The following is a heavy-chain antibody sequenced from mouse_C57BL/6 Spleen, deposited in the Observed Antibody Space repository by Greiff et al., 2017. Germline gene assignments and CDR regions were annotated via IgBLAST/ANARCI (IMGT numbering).Heavy chain of an antibody. CDR3: ARRAYGYDWYFDV. J-gene: IGHJ1*03. CDR1: GYTFTSYW. CDR2: IDPSDSET. Sequence: QVQLQQPGAELVRPGSSVKLSCKASGYTFTSYWMHWVKQRPIQGLEWIGNIDPSDSETHYNQKFKDKATLTVDKSSSTAYMQLSSLTSEDSAVYYGARRAYGYDWYFDVWGTGTTVTVSS. D-gene: IGHD2-2*01. V-gene: IGHV1-52*01.